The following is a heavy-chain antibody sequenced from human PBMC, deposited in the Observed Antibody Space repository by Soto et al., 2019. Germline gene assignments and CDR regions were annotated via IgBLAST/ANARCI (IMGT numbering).Heavy chain of an antibody. V-gene: IGHV3-74*01. CDR1: GFTFSSYW. Sequence: EVQLVESGGGLVQPGGSLRLSCAASGFTFSSYWMHWVRQAPGKGLVWVSRINNDGSSTSYADSVKGRLTISRDNAKNTLYLKVNSLRAEDTAVYYCASGGVAGSGTFYNDYWGRGTLVTFSS. D-gene: IGHD3-10*01. CDR2: INNDGSST. J-gene: IGHJ4*02. CDR3: ASGGVAGSGTFYNDY.